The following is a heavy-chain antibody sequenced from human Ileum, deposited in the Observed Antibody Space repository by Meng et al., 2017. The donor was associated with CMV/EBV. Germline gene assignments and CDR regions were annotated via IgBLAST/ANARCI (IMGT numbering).Heavy chain of an antibody. J-gene: IGHJ4*02. D-gene: IGHD3-3*01. Sequence: SGGTFSDYAINWVRQAHGQGLEWMGGSIPIFGTTYFAQNFQGRVTITTDESTGTAFLEVSSLRSEDTAVYYCARDRARAIFGVVHLDYWGQGTLVTVSS. CDR1: GGTFSDYA. V-gene: IGHV1-69*05. CDR2: SIPIFGTT. CDR3: ARDRARAIFGVVHLDY.